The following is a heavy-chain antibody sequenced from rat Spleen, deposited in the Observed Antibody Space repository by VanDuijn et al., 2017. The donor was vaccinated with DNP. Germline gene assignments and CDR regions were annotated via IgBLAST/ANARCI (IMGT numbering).Heavy chain of an antibody. Sequence: QVQLHQSGAALAKPGSSVKISCKASGNTFITDYFAWIKQTTGQGLEYIGYIHTRSGGTDSNEKFKDKATLTVDKSSSTAFMQLSSLTPDDSAVYYCARPVRTYYWYFYCWGPGTMVTVSS. J-gene: IGHJ1*01. V-gene: IGHV1-43*01. D-gene: IGHD4-3*01. CDR2: IHTRSGGT. CDR1: GNTFITDY. CDR3: ARPVRTYYWYFYC.